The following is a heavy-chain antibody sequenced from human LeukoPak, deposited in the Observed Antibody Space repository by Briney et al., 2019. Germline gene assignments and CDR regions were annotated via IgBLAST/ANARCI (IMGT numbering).Heavy chain of an antibody. V-gene: IGHV3-33*08. D-gene: IGHD3-3*01. CDR3: ARLYDFWSGSFVR. J-gene: IGHJ4*02. Sequence: GGSLRLSCAASGFTFSSYGMHWVRQAPGKGLEWVAVIWYDGSNKYYADSAKGRFTISRDNSKNTLYLQMNSLRAEDTAVYYCARLYDFWSGSFVRWGQGTLVTVSS. CDR2: IWYDGSNK. CDR1: GFTFSSYG.